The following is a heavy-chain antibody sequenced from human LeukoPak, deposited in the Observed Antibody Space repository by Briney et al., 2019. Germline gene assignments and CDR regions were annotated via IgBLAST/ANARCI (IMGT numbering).Heavy chain of an antibody. J-gene: IGHJ3*02. Sequence: TGGSLRLSCAASGFTFSNAWMSWVRQAPGKGLEWVSVIYSGGSTYYADSVKGRFTISRDNSKNTLYLQMNSLRAEDTAVYYCARERTNYYDSSGSPKGAFDIWGQGTMVTVSS. CDR1: GFTFSNAW. D-gene: IGHD3-22*01. V-gene: IGHV3-53*01. CDR2: IYSGGST. CDR3: ARERTNYYDSSGSPKGAFDI.